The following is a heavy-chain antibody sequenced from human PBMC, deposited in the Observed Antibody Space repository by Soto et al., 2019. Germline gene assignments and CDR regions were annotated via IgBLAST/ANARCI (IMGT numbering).Heavy chain of an antibody. CDR2: IYHTGNT. CDR3: ARDEYQLLSSVSWFDP. V-gene: IGHV4-30-4*01. D-gene: IGHD2-2*01. Sequence: SETLSLTCTVSGGSISDDSYWSWIRQTPGKGLEWIGYIYHTGNTYYNPSLRSRVSISVDKSKSQFSLKLISVTAADTAVYFCARDEYQLLSSVSWFDPWGQGTLVTVS. CDR1: GGSISDDSY. J-gene: IGHJ5*02.